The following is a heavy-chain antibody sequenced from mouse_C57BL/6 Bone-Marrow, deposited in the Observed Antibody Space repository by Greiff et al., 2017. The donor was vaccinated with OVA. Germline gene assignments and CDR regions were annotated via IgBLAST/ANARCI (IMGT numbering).Heavy chain of an antibody. J-gene: IGHJ3*01. Sequence: QVQLQQPGAELVKPGASVKLSCKASGYTFTSYWMQWVKQRPGQGLEWIGEIDPSDSYTNYNQKFKGKATLTVDTSSSTAYMQLSSLTSEDSAVYYCARINSNYFAWFAYWGQGTLVTVSA. CDR2: IDPSDSYT. V-gene: IGHV1-50*01. CDR3: ARINSNYFAWFAY. CDR1: GYTFTSYW. D-gene: IGHD2-5*01.